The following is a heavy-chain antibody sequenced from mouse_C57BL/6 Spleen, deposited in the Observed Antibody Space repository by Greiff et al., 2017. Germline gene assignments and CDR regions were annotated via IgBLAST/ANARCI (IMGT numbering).Heavy chain of an antibody. V-gene: IGHV1-64*01. CDR3: ARYHGTYAMDY. D-gene: IGHD3-3*01. J-gene: IGHJ4*01. Sequence: QVQLQQPGAELVKPGASVKLSCKASGYTFTSYWMHWVKQRPGQGLEWIGMIHPNSGSTNYNEKFKSKATLTVDKSSSTAYMQLSSLTSEDSAVYYCARYHGTYAMDYWGQGTSVTVSS. CDR1: GYTFTSYW. CDR2: IHPNSGST.